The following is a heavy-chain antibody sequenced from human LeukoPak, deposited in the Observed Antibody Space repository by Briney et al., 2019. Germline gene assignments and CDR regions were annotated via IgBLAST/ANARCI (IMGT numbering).Heavy chain of an antibody. V-gene: IGHV3-64D*06. J-gene: IGHJ4*02. Sequence: GGSLRLSCSASRFTFNTYAMHWVRQAPGKGLEYVSAISSNGGTTNYADSVRGRFTISRDNPKNTPYLQLSALRAEDTALYYCVGYASGSYKVHYWGQGTLVIVSS. CDR1: RFTFNTYA. D-gene: IGHD3-10*01. CDR2: ISSNGGTT. CDR3: VGYASGSYKVHY.